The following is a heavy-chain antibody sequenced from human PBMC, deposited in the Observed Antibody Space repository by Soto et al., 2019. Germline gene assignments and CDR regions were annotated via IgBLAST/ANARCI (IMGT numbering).Heavy chain of an antibody. CDR2: AYYSGST. D-gene: IGHD4-4*01. CDR1: GKSVSTFY. Sequence: SETLSLTCTVSGKSVSTFYWSWIRQPPGKGLEWIGHAYYSGSTNYDPSLKSRVTISVDMSKNQVSLRLTSVTAADTAVYYCARGNDYTQIASYHYGMDVWGQGTSVTVYS. CDR3: ARGNDYTQIASYHYGMDV. V-gene: IGHV4-59*02. J-gene: IGHJ6*02.